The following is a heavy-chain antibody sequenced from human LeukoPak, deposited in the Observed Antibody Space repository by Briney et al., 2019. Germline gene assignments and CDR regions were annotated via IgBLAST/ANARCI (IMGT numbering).Heavy chain of an antibody. V-gene: IGHV3-21*01. CDR1: GFTFSSYS. Sequence: GGSLRLSCAASGFTFSSYSMNWVRQAPGKGLEWVSSISSSSSYIYYADSVKGRFTISRDNAKNSLYLQMNSLRAEDTAVYYCARSTTVATGPDAFDIWGQGTMVTVSS. CDR3: ARSTTVATGPDAFDI. J-gene: IGHJ3*02. D-gene: IGHD4-17*01. CDR2: ISSSSSYI.